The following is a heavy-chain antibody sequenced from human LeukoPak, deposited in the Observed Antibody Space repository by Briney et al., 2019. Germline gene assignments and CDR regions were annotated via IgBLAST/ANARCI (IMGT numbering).Heavy chain of an antibody. CDR3: AQVAWYSYNF. Sequence: GGSLRLSCAASGFTFSNFAMSWVRQAPGKGLEWVSGISGSASSTYCADSVKGRFTISRDNSKNTLYLQMSSLRAEDTAIYYCAQVAWYSYNFGGQGTLVTVSS. CDR2: ISGSASST. V-gene: IGHV3-23*01. D-gene: IGHD5-18*01. J-gene: IGHJ4*02. CDR1: GFTFSNFA.